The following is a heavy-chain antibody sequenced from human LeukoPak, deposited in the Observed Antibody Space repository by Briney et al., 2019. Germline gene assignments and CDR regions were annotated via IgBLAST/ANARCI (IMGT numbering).Heavy chain of an antibody. D-gene: IGHD3-10*01. Sequence: GGSLRLSCAASGFTFSSYWMSWVRQAPGKGLEWVANIKQDGGEKYYVDSVKGRFTISRDNAKNSLYLQMNSLRAEDTALYYCARDFGLFVFDFWGQGTMVTVSS. J-gene: IGHJ3*01. CDR3: ARDFGLFVFDF. V-gene: IGHV3-7*01. CDR1: GFTFSSYW. CDR2: IKQDGGEK.